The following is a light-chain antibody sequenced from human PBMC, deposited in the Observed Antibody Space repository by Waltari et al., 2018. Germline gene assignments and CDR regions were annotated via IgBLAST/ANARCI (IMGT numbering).Light chain of an antibody. CDR2: AAS. CDR3: QQTYRAPQT. CDR1: QPIGSY. V-gene: IGKV1-39*01. Sequence: DIQMPQSPSSLSAPVGDRVPITCRASQPIGSYVNWYQQKPGKAPSLLVYAASILQSGVPSRFTGSGSGTDFSLTISSLQPEDFATYFCQQTYRAPQTFGQGTRLEI. J-gene: IGKJ2*01.